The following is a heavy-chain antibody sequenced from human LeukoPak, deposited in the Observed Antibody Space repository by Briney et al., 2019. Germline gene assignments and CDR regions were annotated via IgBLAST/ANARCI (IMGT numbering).Heavy chain of an antibody. CDR2: IYSSST. V-gene: IGHV3-53*01. CDR1: GFTVSSNY. D-gene: IGHD3-10*01. J-gene: IGHJ4*02. CDR3: AREAVQGYCDY. Sequence: SGGSLRLSCAASGFTVSSNYMSWVRQAPGKGLEWVSVIYSSSTYYADSVKGRFTISRDNSKNTLYLQMNSLRAEDTAVYYCAREAVQGYCDYWGQGTLVTVSS.